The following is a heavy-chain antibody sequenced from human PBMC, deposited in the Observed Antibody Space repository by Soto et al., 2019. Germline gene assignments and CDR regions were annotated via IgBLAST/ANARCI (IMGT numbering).Heavy chain of an antibody. V-gene: IGHV4-34*01. CDR3: ARGRGLIAVAGVPHDY. CDR2: INHSGST. CDR1: GGSFSGYY. Sequence: PSETLSLTCAVYGGSFSGYYWSWIRQPPGKGLEWIGEINHSGSTNYNPSLKSRVTISVDTSKNQFSLKLSSVTAADTAVYYCARGRGLIAVAGVPHDYWGQGTLVTVSS. D-gene: IGHD6-19*01. J-gene: IGHJ4*02.